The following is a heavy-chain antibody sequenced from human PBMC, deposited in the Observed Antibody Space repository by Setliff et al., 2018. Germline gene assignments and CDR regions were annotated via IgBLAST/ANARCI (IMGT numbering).Heavy chain of an antibody. CDR3: ARGCTFRYFDY. Sequence: SSETLSLTCTVSGGSFSSYYWSWIRQAPGKGLEWIGHVYYSGAANYNPSLKSRVTVSVDTSKNQFSLRLISVTAADTAVYYCARGCTFRYFDYWGQGTQVTVSS. J-gene: IGHJ4*02. CDR2: VYYSGAA. V-gene: IGHV4-59*01. CDR1: GGSFSSYY.